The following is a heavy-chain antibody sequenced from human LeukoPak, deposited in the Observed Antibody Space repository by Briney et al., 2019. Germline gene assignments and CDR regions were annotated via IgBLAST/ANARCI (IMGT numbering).Heavy chain of an antibody. D-gene: IGHD5-18*01. CDR3: AKGQYSYGYKVYFDY. CDR1: GFTFSNYW. V-gene: IGHV3-74*01. J-gene: IGHJ4*02. CDR2: INSDGINT. Sequence: GGSLRLSCAASGFTFSNYWMHWVRQAPGKGLVWVSRINSDGINTSYADSVKGRFTISRDNAKNTLNLQMNSLRAEDTAVYYCAKGQYSYGYKVYFDYWGQGTLVTVSS.